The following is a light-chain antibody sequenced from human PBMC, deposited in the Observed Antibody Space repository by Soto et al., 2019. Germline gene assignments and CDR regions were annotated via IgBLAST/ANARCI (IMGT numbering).Light chain of an antibody. CDR1: QSVTNSF. J-gene: IGKJ1*01. CDR3: QQYVSSPWA. Sequence: EIVLAQSPGTLSLSPVERATLSCRASQSVTNSFLAWYQQKPGQAPRLLIYGASRRATGIPDRFTGSGSGTDFTLTISRLEPEDFAVYYCQQYVSSPWAFGQGTKVDTK. V-gene: IGKV3-20*01. CDR2: GAS.